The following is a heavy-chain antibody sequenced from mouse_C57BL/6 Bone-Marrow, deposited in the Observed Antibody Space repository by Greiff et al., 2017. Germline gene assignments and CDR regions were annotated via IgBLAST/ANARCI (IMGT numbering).Heavy chain of an antibody. V-gene: IGHV1-82*01. CDR1: GYAFSSSW. D-gene: IGHD2-3*01. Sequence: VQLQQSGPELVKPGASVKISCKASGYAFSSSWMNWVKQRPGKGLEWIGRIYPGDGDPNYNGQFKGKATLTADKSSSTAYMQLSSLTSEDSAVYFCARFRGYYVRYFDVWGTGTTVTVSS. CDR3: ARFRGYYVRYFDV. CDR2: IYPGDGDP. J-gene: IGHJ1*03.